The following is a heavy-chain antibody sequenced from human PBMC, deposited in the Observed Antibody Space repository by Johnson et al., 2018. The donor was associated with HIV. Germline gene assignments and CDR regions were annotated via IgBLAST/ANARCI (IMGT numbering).Heavy chain of an antibody. CDR3: ARDRGGDDAFDI. CDR2: IYSGGST. Sequence: VQLVESGGGLVKTGGSLRLSCAASGFTFSSYWMHWVRQAPGKGLVWVSVIYSGGSTYYADSVKGRFTISRDNSKNTLYLQMNSLRAEDTAVYYCARDRGGDDAFDIWGQGTMVTVSS. CDR1: GFTFSSYW. V-gene: IGHV3-66*01. D-gene: IGHD3-10*01. J-gene: IGHJ3*02.